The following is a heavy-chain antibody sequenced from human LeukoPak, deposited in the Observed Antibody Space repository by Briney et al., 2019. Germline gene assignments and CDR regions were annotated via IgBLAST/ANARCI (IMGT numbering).Heavy chain of an antibody. CDR1: GGSFSGYY. CDR3: ARRGIRIQPLGHYFDY. V-gene: IGHV4-34*01. Sequence: PSETLSLTCAVYGGSFSGYYWSWIRQPPGKGLERIGEINHSGSTNYNPSLKSRVTISVDTSKNQFSLKLSSVTAADTAVYYCARRGIRIQPLGHYFDYWGQGTLVTVSS. J-gene: IGHJ4*02. CDR2: INHSGST. D-gene: IGHD5-18*01.